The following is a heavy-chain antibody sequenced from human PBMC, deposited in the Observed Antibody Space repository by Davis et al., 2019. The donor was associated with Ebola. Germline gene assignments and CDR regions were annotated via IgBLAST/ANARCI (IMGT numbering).Heavy chain of an antibody. CDR2: INHSGST. V-gene: IGHV4-34*01. CDR3: ARGGGSSATRGRFDP. J-gene: IGHJ5*02. Sequence: PGGSLRLSCAVYGGSFSGYYWSWIRQPPGKGLEWIGEINHSGSTNYNPSLKSRVTISVDTSKNQFSLKLSSVTAADTAVYYCARGGGSSATRGRFDPWGQGTLVTVSS. D-gene: IGHD6-6*01. CDR1: GGSFSGYY.